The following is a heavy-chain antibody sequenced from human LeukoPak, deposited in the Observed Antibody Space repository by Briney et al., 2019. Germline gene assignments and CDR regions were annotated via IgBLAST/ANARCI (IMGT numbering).Heavy chain of an antibody. CDR3: AKDARAYGSGPLDY. D-gene: IGHD3-10*01. V-gene: IGHV3-23*01. Sequence: GGSLRLSCAASGFTFSKYVMRWVRQAPGKGLEWVSAISTGGGSTYYAASVKGRFTISRDNSKNALYLQMNSLRAEDTAVYYCAKDARAYGSGPLDYWGQGTLVTVSS. CDR1: GFTFSKYV. CDR2: ISTGGGST. J-gene: IGHJ4*02.